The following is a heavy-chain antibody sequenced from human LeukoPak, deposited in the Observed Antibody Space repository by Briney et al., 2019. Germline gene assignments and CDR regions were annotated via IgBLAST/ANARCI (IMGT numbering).Heavy chain of an antibody. D-gene: IGHD3-10*01. CDR3: AKGFDRGALPRGADYFDY. CDR1: GYTFTGYY. Sequence: GASVKVSCKASGYTFTGYYMHWVRQAPGQGLEWMGWINPNSGGTNYAQKFQGRVTMTRDTSISTAYMELSRLRSDDTAVYYCAKGFDRGALPRGADYFDYWGQGTLVTVSS. V-gene: IGHV1-2*02. J-gene: IGHJ4*02. CDR2: INPNSGGT.